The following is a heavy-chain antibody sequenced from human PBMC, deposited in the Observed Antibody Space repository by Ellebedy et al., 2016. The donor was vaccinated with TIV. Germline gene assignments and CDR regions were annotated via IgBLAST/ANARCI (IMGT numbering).Heavy chain of an antibody. CDR3: ARDWGIDEIIADY. J-gene: IGHJ4*02. Sequence: ASVKVSCKTSGVTFTNYGVTWVRQAPGQGIEWVGWNSADSGLTKFAQKFEGKVTLTTDTSTSTAYMEVRSLRSDDTAMYYCARDWGIDEIIADYWGQGTQVTVSS. CDR2: NSADSGLT. V-gene: IGHV1-18*01. CDR1: GVTFTNYG. D-gene: IGHD3-16*01.